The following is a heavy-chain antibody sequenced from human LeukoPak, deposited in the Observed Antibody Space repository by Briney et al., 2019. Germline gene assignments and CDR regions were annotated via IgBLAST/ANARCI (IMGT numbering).Heavy chain of an antibody. CDR2: ISYDGSNK. Sequence: GGSLRLSCAASGFSFSTYAIHWVRQAPGKGLEWVAVISYDGSNKYYADSVKGQFTISRDNSKNTPYLQMNSLRAEDTAVYYCARDHIPYYYGSGSVIDYWGQGTLVTVSS. D-gene: IGHD3-10*01. V-gene: IGHV3-30*04. J-gene: IGHJ4*02. CDR3: ARDHIPYYYGSGSVIDY. CDR1: GFSFSTYA.